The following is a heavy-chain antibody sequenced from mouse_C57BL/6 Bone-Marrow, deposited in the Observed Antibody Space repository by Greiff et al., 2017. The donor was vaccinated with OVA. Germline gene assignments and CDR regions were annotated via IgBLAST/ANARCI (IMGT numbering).Heavy chain of an antibody. Sequence: QVHVKQSGAELVRPGASVKLSCTASGYTFTDYYINWVKQRPGQGLEWIARIYPGSGNTYYNEKFKGKATLTAEKSSRTAYMQLSSLTSEDSAVYFCARGSGYYFDYWGQGTTLTVSS. V-gene: IGHV1-76*01. CDR3: ARGSGYYFDY. J-gene: IGHJ2*01. CDR2: IYPGSGNT. D-gene: IGHD1-3*01. CDR1: GYTFTDYY.